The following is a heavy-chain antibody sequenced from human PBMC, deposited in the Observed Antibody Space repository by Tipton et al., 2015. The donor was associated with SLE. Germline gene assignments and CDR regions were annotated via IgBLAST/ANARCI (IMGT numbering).Heavy chain of an antibody. CDR3: ARLVGPHLIRGVTRDSWFDP. CDR1: GGSISGYY. CDR2: IYYTGST. V-gene: IGHV4-59*12. Sequence: TLSLTCTVSGGSISGYYWSWIRQPPGKGLEWIGYIYYTGSTKYNPSLKSRVTISKDTSKNQFSLKLRSVTAADTAVYYCARLVGPHLIRGVTRDSWFDPWGQGTLVTVSS. D-gene: IGHD3-10*01. J-gene: IGHJ5*02.